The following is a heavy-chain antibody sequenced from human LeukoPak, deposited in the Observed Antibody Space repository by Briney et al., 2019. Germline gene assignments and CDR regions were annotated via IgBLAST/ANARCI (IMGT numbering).Heavy chain of an antibody. CDR1: GYTFTSYY. Sequence: ASVKVSCKASGYTFTSYYMQWVRQTPGQGLEWMGIINPSGGSTRYAHKFQGRVTITRDTSTSTVYMERSSLRYEDTAVYYCVRPGGLGYYYDSSGYYPAAFDYWGQGTLVTVSS. J-gene: IGHJ4*02. CDR2: INPSGGST. V-gene: IGHV1-46*01. CDR3: VRPGGLGYYYDSSGYYPAAFDY. D-gene: IGHD3-22*01.